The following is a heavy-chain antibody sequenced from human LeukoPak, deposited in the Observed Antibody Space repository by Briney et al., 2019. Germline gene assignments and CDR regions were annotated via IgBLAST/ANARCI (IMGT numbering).Heavy chain of an antibody. CDR2: IIPILGIA. Sequence: SVKVSCKASGGTFSSYTISWVRQAPGQGLEWMGRIIPILGIANYAQKFQGRVTITADKSTSTAYMEQSSLRSEDTAVYYCARTPYDYGDYADAFDIWGQGTMVTVSS. V-gene: IGHV1-69*02. CDR1: GGTFSSYT. D-gene: IGHD4-17*01. J-gene: IGHJ3*02. CDR3: ARTPYDYGDYADAFDI.